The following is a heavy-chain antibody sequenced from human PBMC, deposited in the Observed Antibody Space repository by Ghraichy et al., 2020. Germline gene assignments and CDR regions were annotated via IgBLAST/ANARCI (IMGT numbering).Heavy chain of an antibody. Sequence: GGSLRLSCAASGFTFSSYAMSWVRQAPGKGLEWVSAITNSGGSTYYADSVKGRFTISRDNSKNTLYLQMNSLRAEDTAVYYCAKAITAAGTSTCFDYWGQGTLVTVSS. D-gene: IGHD6-13*01. CDR3: AKAITAAGTSTCFDY. CDR2: ITNSGGST. CDR1: GFTFSSYA. J-gene: IGHJ4*02. V-gene: IGHV3-23*01.